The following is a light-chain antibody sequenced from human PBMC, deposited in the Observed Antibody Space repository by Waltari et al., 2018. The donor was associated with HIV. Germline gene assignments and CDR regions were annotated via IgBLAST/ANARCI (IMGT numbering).Light chain of an antibody. CDR2: EVS. Sequence: QSALTQPASVSGSPGQSITISCTGTSSDIGGYNYVSWYQQHPGKAPKLMIYEVSYLPSGISNRFSGSKSGNTASLTISGLQADDEADYYCSSYTGSSTLVVFGGGTKLIVL. CDR1: SSDIGGYNY. V-gene: IGLV2-14*01. CDR3: SSYTGSSTLVV. J-gene: IGLJ2*01.